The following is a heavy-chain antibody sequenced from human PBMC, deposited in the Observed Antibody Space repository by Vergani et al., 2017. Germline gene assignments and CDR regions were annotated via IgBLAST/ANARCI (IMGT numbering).Heavy chain of an antibody. V-gene: IGHV3-21*01. D-gene: IGHD2-2*01. Sequence: EVQLVESGGGLVKPGGSLRLSCAASGFTFSSYSMNWVRQAPGKGLEWVSSISSSSSYIYYADSVKGRFTISRDNAKNSLYLQMNSLRAEDTAVYYCARVVPAASRSWDYYGMDVWGQGTTVTVSS. J-gene: IGHJ6*02. CDR3: ARVVPAASRSWDYYGMDV. CDR1: GFTFSSYS. CDR2: ISSSSSYI.